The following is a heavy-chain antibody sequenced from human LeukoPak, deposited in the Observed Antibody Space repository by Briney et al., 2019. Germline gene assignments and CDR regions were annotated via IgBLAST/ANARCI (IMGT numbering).Heavy chain of an antibody. Sequence: PSETLSLTCTVSGGSISSNSYYWGWIRQPPGKGLEWIGSIYYSGSTYYNPSLKSRVTISVDTSKNQFSLKLSSVTAADTAVYYCAGRGYSGYDTRTGGYWGQGTLVTVSS. CDR1: GGSISSNSYY. D-gene: IGHD5-12*01. J-gene: IGHJ4*02. CDR2: IYYSGST. CDR3: AGRGYSGYDTRTGGY. V-gene: IGHV4-39*01.